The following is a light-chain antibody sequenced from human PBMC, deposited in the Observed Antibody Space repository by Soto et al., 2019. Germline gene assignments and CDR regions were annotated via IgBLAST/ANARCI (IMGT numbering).Light chain of an antibody. CDR2: DVS. Sequence: QSALTQPRSVSGSPGQSVTISCTGTSSDVGGYNYVSWYQQHPGKAPKLMIYDVSKRPSGVPDRFSGSKSGNTASLTISGLQAEVEVVYYCCSYAGSYNVVFGGGTKLTVL. V-gene: IGLV2-11*01. CDR1: SSDVGGYNY. CDR3: CSYAGSYNVV. J-gene: IGLJ2*01.